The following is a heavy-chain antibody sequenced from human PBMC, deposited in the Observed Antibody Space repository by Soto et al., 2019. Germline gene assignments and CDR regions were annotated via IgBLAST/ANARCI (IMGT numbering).Heavy chain of an antibody. Sequence: SVKVSCKVSGYTLTELSMHWVRQAPGKGLEWMGGIIPIFGTANYAQKFQGRVTITADESTSTAYMELSSLRSEDTAVYYCARGPYHDAFDIWG. V-gene: IGHV1-69*13. D-gene: IGHD2-2*01. CDR1: GYTLTELS. CDR2: IIPIFGTA. J-gene: IGHJ3*02. CDR3: ARGPYHDAFDI.